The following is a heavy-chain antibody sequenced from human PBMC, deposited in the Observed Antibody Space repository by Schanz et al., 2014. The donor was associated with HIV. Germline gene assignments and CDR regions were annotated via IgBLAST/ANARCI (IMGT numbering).Heavy chain of an antibody. D-gene: IGHD6-19*01. Sequence: QVQLVQSGAEVTKPGSSVKVSCKASGGTFSSYGISWVRQAPGQGLEWMAIINPIGGSTSYAQRLQGRVTMTRDTSTSTVYMELSSLRSEDTAVYYCARAPYTSGWYGVDYWGQGTLVTVSS. CDR3: ARAPYTSGWYGVDY. CDR2: INPIGGST. CDR1: GGTFSSYG. V-gene: IGHV1-46*01. J-gene: IGHJ4*02.